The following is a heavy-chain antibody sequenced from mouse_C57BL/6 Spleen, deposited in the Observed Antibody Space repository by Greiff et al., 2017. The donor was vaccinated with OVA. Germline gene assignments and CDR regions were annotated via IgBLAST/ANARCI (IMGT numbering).Heavy chain of an antibody. J-gene: IGHJ2*01. CDR1: GFTFSSYA. CDR3: ARDRGGYDGYYFDY. CDR2: ISDGGSYT. V-gene: IGHV5-4*01. D-gene: IGHD2-2*01. Sequence: EVKLMESGGGLVKPGGSLKLSCAASGFTFSSYAMSWVRQTPEKRLEWVATISDGGSYTYYPDNVKGRFTISRDNAKNNLYLQMSHLKSEDTAMYYCARDRGGYDGYYFDYWGQGTTLTVSS.